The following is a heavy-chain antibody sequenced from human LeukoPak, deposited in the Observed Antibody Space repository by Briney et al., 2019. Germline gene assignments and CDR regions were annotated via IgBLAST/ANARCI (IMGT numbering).Heavy chain of an antibody. D-gene: IGHD3-3*01. Sequence: SETLSLTCAVYGGSFSGYYWSWLRQPPGKGLEWIGEINHSGSTNYNPSLKSRVTISVDTSKNQFSLKLSSVTAADTAVYYCGRGSNDFWSGYYTGIRWGWFDPWGQGTLVTVSS. CDR1: GGSFSGYY. CDR3: GRGSNDFWSGYYTGIRWGWFDP. V-gene: IGHV4-34*01. J-gene: IGHJ5*02. CDR2: INHSGST.